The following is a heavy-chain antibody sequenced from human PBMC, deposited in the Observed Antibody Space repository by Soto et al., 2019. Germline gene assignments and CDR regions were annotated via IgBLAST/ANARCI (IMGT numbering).Heavy chain of an antibody. J-gene: IGHJ4*02. Sequence: EVQLVESGGGLVQPGGSLRLSCAASGFTVSSNYMSWVRQAPGKGLEWVSVIYSGGSTYYADSVKGRFTISRDNSKNTLYLQMKSLRAEDTAVYYCARDRAYCGGDCYPYWGQGTLVTVSS. D-gene: IGHD2-21*02. CDR2: IYSGGST. V-gene: IGHV3-66*01. CDR3: ARDRAYCGGDCYPY. CDR1: GFTVSSNY.